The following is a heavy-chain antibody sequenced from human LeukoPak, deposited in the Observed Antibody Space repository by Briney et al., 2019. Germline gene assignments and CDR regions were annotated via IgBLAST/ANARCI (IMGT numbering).Heavy chain of an antibody. CDR2: ISSSSSTI. J-gene: IGHJ4*02. V-gene: IGHV3-48*02. CDR3: ARDYYDSSGYYYVDY. CDR1: GFNFSSYS. D-gene: IGHD3-22*01. Sequence: GGSLRLSCAASGFNFSSYSMNWVRQAPGKGLEWVSYISSSSSTIYYADSVKGRFTISRDNAKNSLYLQMNSLRDEDTAVYYCARDYYDSSGYYYVDYWGQGTLVTVSS.